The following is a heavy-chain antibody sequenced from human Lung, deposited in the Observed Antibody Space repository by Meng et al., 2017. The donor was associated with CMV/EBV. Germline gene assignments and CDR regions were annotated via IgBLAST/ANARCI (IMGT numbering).Heavy chain of an antibody. V-gene: IGHV3-21*01. J-gene: IGHJ4*02. CDR1: GFSFNTYT. D-gene: IGHD2-2*02. CDR3: ARDLGYCSRTSCYMFYFDY. CDR2: VSDGGDYV. Sequence: GESLKISCAASGFSFNTYTLNWVRQAPGKGLEWVPSVSDGGDYVYYADSVKGRFTISRDNARNSLFLQMNSLRAEDTAVYYCARDLGYCSRTSCYMFYFDYWGQGTLVTVSS.